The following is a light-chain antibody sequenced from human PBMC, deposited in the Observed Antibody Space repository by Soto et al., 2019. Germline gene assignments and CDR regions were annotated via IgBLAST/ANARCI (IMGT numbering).Light chain of an antibody. CDR3: AAWDDSLSGYWV. V-gene: IGLV1-47*01. CDR2: RSY. Sequence: QSVLTQPPSVSGTPGQRVTISCSGSSSNIGSNYVYWFQQVPGSAPKLLIYRSYQRPSGVPDRFSGSKSGTSASLAISGVRSEDEADYYCAAWDDSLSGYWVFGGGTKVTVL. J-gene: IGLJ3*02. CDR1: SSNIGSNY.